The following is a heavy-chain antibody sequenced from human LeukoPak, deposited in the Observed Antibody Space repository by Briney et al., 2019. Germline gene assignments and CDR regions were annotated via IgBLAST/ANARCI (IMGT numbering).Heavy chain of an antibody. V-gene: IGHV3-11*04. Sequence: KAGGSLRLSCAASGFTFSDYYMSWIRQAPGKGLEWVSYISSSGSTIYYADSVKGRFTISRDNAGNSLFLQMNSLRAEDTAVYYCARDTHFYGSGSPAFDIWGQGTMVTVSS. CDR3: ARDTHFYGSGSPAFDI. CDR1: GFTFSDYY. D-gene: IGHD3-10*01. CDR2: ISSSGSTI. J-gene: IGHJ3*02.